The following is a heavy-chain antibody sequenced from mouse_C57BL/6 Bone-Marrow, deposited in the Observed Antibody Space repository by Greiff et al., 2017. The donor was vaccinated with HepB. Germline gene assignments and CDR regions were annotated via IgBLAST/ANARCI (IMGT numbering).Heavy chain of an antibody. Sequence: EVKLVESGGGLVKPGGSLKLSCAASGFTFSSYAMSWVRQTPEKRLEWVATISDGGSYTYYPDNVKGRFTISRDNAKNNLYLQMSHLKSEDTAMYYCARDQDFDYFDYLGQGTTLTVSS. CDR1: GFTFSSYA. V-gene: IGHV5-4*01. CDR3: ARDQDFDYFDY. J-gene: IGHJ2*01. CDR2: ISDGGSYT.